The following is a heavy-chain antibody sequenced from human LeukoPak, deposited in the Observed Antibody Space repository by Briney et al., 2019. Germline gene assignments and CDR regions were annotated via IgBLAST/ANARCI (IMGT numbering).Heavy chain of an antibody. CDR2: MDYSGST. CDR3: ARHGSYGSGSYHYLDY. CDR1: GGSVSRSSYY. V-gene: IGHV4-39*01. D-gene: IGHD3-10*01. Sequence: SETLSLTCTVSGGSVSRSSYYSGWIRQPPGKGLEWIGSMDYSGSTYCNPSLKSRVTVSVDTSRNQFALKLSSVTAADTAVYYCARHGSYGSGSYHYLDYWGQGTQVTVSS. J-gene: IGHJ4*02.